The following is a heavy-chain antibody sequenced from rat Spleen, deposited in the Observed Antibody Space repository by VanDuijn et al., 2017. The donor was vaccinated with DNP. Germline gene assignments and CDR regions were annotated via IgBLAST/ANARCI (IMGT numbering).Heavy chain of an antibody. J-gene: IGHJ3*01. D-gene: IGHD1-7*01. CDR2: VWSGGSR. Sequence: QVQLKESGPGLMQPSQTLSLTCNVSGFSLTNYGITWIRQPPGKGLEWVGTVWSGGSRGYNPALESRLTIIRDISKSQVLLQMHSLQTEDTAMYFCARAHTTGMTWFAYWGHGTLVTVSS. CDR3: ARAHTTGMTWFAY. CDR1: GFSLTNYG. V-gene: IGHV2-16*01.